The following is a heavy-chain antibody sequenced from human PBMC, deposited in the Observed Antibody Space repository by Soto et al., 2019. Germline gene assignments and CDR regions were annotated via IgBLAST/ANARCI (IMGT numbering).Heavy chain of an antibody. J-gene: IGHJ4*02. Sequence: GGSLRLSCAASGFTFSDYYMSWIRQAPGKGLEWVSYISSSSSYTNYADSVKGRFTISRDNAKNSLYLQMNSLRAEDTAVYYCARDSTDRGYSYGYIDYWGQGTLVTVSS. V-gene: IGHV3-11*06. CDR2: ISSSSSYT. D-gene: IGHD5-18*01. CDR1: GFTFSDYY. CDR3: ARDSTDRGYSYGYIDY.